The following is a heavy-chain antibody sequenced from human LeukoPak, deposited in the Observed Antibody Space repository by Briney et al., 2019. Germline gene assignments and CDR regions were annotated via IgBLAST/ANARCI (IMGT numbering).Heavy chain of an antibody. CDR2: IYYSGST. V-gene: IGHV4-39*01. J-gene: IGHJ4*02. D-gene: IGHD2-15*01. CDR1: GGSISSSSYY. Sequence: SETLSLTCTFSGGSISSSSYYWGWIRQPPGKGPEWIGSIYYSGSTYYNPSLKSRVTISVDTSKNQFSLKLSSVTAADTAVYYCARHSGYCSGGSCYYYYFDYWGQGTLVTVSS. CDR3: ARHSGYCSGGSCYYYYFDY.